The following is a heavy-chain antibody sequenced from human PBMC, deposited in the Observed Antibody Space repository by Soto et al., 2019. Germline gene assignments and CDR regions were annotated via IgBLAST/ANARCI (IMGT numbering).Heavy chain of an antibody. Sequence: TRSPTSAVAGGYISGGYYSWSWILQPPWRGLDGFGFIYNSGSTYYNLSLKSRVTISGDRSKNHCYRDLTSVTTRATIVYYCATSRKFFQIWGQGTKVTVSS. V-gene: IGHV4-30-2*01. CDR1: GGYISGGYYS. J-gene: IGHJ3*02. CDR2: IYNSGST. CDR3: ATSRKFFQI.